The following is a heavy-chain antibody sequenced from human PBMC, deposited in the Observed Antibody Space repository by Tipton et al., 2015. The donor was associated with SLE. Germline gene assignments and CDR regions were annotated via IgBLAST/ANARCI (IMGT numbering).Heavy chain of an antibody. CDR3: ARHGNQDY. CDR1: GDSISSSTYF. CDR2: VYDNGDT. Sequence: TLSLTCTVSGDSISSSTYFWGWIRQSPGRGLEWIGSVYDNGDTYYNPSLKSRVTISVDTSKNQFSLKLSSVTAADTAVYYCARHGNQDYWGQGTLVTVSS. D-gene: IGHD4-23*01. V-gene: IGHV4-39*01. J-gene: IGHJ4*02.